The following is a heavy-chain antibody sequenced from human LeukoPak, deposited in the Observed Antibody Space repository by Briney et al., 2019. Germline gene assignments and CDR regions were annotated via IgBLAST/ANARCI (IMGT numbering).Heavy chain of an antibody. CDR2: IHHSGNT. V-gene: IGHV4-38-2*01. J-gene: IGHJ4*02. Sequence: SETLSLTCAVSGYSISRGYHWGWIRQPPGKGLEWIGSIHHSGNTYYNSSLKSRVTISVDTSKNQFSLKVNSVTAADTAVYYCARVDWNPDYWGKGTLVAVSS. CDR1: GYSISRGYH. CDR3: ARVDWNPDY. D-gene: IGHD1-1*01.